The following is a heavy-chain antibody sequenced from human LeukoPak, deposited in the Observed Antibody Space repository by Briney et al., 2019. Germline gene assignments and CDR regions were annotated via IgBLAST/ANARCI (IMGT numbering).Heavy chain of an antibody. Sequence: PGGSLRLSCAASGFTFSSYWMSWVHQAPGKGLEWVANIKQDGSEKYYVDSVKGRFTISRDNAKNSLYLQMNSLRAEDTAVYYCAREGCSGGSCYSWAAFDIWGQGTMVTVSS. V-gene: IGHV3-7*03. CDR3: AREGCSGGSCYSWAAFDI. D-gene: IGHD2-15*01. J-gene: IGHJ3*02. CDR2: IKQDGSEK. CDR1: GFTFSSYW.